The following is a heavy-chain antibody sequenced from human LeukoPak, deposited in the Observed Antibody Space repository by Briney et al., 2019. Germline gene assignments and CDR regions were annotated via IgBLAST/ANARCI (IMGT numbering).Heavy chain of an antibody. CDR3: AKESPHFDY. J-gene: IGHJ4*02. CDR1: GFTFSGYA. V-gene: IGHV3-23*01. Sequence: GGSLRLSCVASGFTFSGYAMSWVRQAPGKGLEWVSVISGNSISTYYADSAKGRFTISRDNSKNTLYLQMNSLRAEDTAVYYCAKESPHFDYWGQGTLVTVPS. CDR2: ISGNSIST.